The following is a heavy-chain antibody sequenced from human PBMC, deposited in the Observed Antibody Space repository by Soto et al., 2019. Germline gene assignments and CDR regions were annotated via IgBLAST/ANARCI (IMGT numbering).Heavy chain of an antibody. CDR3: ARDLSAYSGYAV. CDR1: GGSTSSGAYF. J-gene: IGHJ6*02. V-gene: IGHV4-31*03. CDR2: ISYSGNT. Sequence: QVQLQESGPGLVKPSQTLSLTCTVSGGSTSSGAYFWNWIRQHPGKGLEWIGCISYSGNTYYNPSLMSRINISVDTSKSRFSLRLSSVTAADTAVYYCARDLSAYSGYAVWGHGTTVTVSS. D-gene: IGHD5-12*01.